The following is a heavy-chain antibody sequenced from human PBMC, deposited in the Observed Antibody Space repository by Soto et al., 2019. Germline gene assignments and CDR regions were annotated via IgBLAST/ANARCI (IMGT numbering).Heavy chain of an antibody. CDR1: GGSFSGYY. CDR3: ARGGYDYSNHLGPLRAFDI. Sequence: SETLSLTCAVYGGSFSGYYWSWIRQPPGKGLEWIGEINHSGSTNYNPSLKSRVTISVDTSKNQFSLKLSSVTAADTAVYYCARGGYDYSNHLGPLRAFDIWGQGTMVTVSS. CDR2: INHSGST. V-gene: IGHV4-34*01. D-gene: IGHD4-4*01. J-gene: IGHJ3*02.